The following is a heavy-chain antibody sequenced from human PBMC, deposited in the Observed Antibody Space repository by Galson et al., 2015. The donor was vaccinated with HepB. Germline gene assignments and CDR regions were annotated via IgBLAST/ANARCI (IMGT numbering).Heavy chain of an antibody. CDR2: ISQSGGST. D-gene: IGHD6-19*01. Sequence: SLRLSCAASGFTFSSYAMSWVRQAPGMGLEWVSGISQSGGSTKYADSVRGRFTISRDNSKNTLFLQMNSLRADDTAVYYCAKAHGNEQWPFLGNDYWGQGTLVTVPS. CDR3: AKAHGNEQWPFLGNDY. J-gene: IGHJ4*02. V-gene: IGHV3-23*01. CDR1: GFTFSSYA.